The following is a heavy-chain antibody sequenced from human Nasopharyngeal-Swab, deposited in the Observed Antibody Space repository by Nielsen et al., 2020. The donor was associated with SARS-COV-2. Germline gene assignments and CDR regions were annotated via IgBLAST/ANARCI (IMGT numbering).Heavy chain of an antibody. Sequence: GESLKISCAASGFTFSSYWMSWVRQPPGKGLEWVANIKQDGSEKYYVDSVKGRFTISRDNAKNSLYLQMNSLRAEDTAVYYCAKFFGSGSYVNYWGQGTLVTVSS. CDR3: AKFFGSGSYVNY. D-gene: IGHD3-10*01. V-gene: IGHV3-7*01. J-gene: IGHJ4*02. CDR2: IKQDGSEK. CDR1: GFTFSSYW.